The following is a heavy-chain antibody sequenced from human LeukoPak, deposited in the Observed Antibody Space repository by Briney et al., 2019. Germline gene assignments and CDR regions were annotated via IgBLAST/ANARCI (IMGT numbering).Heavy chain of an antibody. J-gene: IGHJ3*02. D-gene: IGHD5-24*01. CDR2: ISSTSSYI. CDR3: ARDPIELATTRRAFDI. V-gene: IGHV3-21*01. Sequence: GGSLRLSCVTSGFTFSTYSMNWVRQAPGKGLEWVSSISSTSSYIYYADSVKGRFTISRDNAKNSLYLQMFSLRAEDTAVYYCARDPIELATTRRAFDIWGQGTMVTVSS. CDR1: GFTFSTYS.